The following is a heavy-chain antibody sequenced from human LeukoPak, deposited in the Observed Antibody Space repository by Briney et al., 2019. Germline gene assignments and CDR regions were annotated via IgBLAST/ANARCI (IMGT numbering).Heavy chain of an antibody. CDR3: ARDIYYDSSGYYGSVY. Sequence: GGSLRLSCTASGLTFSTYNMIWVRQAPGKGLEWVSSISSSSTIYYADSVKGRFTISRDNAKNSLYLQMNSLRAEDTAVYYCARDIYYDSSGYYGSVYWGQGTLVTVSS. D-gene: IGHD3-22*01. J-gene: IGHJ4*02. V-gene: IGHV3-69-1*01. CDR1: GLTFSTYN. CDR2: ISSSSTI.